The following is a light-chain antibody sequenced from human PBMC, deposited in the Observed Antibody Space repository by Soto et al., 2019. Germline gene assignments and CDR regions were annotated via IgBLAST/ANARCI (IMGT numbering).Light chain of an antibody. V-gene: IGKV1-5*01. CDR1: QSISVY. Sequence: DIQMTQSPSTLSASVGDRVTITCRASQSISVYLAWYQQRPREAPKLLIYGGSSLESWVPSRFSGSGSGTEVTLTISSLQPTDFATYYCHQYATSSPTFGQGTKLEI. CDR3: HQYATSSPT. J-gene: IGKJ2*01. CDR2: GGS.